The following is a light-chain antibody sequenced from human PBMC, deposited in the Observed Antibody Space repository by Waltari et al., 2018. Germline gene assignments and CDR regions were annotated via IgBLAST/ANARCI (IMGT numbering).Light chain of an antibody. CDR2: AAS. J-gene: IGKJ4*01. V-gene: IGKV1-39*01. CDR1: QTINYH. CDR3: QQSYTTPTGLT. Sequence: DNQMTQSPSSLSASVGDRVSITCRASQTINYHLNWYQQKPGKGPKLLIYAASSLETGVPSRFTGSGSGTDYTLTISGLQPEDFGTYYCQQSYTTPTGLTFGGGTKVEIK.